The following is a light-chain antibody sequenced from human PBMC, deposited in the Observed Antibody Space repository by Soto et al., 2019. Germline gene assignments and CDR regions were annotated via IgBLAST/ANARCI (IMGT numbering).Light chain of an antibody. V-gene: IGKV4-1*01. CDR1: QSVLYSSNNRNY. J-gene: IGKJ2*02. Sequence: DIVMTQSPDSLAVSLGERATINCKSSQSVLYSSNNRNYLAWYQQKPGQPPKLLIYWASTREFGVPDRFSGSGSGTDFTLTISSLQAEDVAVYFGQQYSTTPCTFGQGTKLEIK. CDR3: QQYSTTPCT. CDR2: WAS.